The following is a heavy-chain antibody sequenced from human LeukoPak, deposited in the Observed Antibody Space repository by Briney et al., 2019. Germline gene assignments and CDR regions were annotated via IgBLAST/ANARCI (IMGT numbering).Heavy chain of an antibody. D-gene: IGHD3-3*01. CDR3: ARHRREYYDFWIGYPYYYYGMDV. Sequence: GASVKVSCKASGYPFTGYYMHCVRQAPGQGLEWMGWINPNSGGTNYAQKFQGRVTMTRDTSISTAYMELSRLRSDDTAVYYCARHRREYYDFWIGYPYYYYGMDVWGQGTTVTVSS. CDR1: GYPFTGYY. V-gene: IGHV1-2*02. J-gene: IGHJ6*02. CDR2: INPNSGGT.